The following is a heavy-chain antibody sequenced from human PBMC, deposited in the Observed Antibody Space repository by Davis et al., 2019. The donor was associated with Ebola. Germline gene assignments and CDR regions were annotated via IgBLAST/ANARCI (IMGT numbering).Heavy chain of an antibody. J-gene: IGHJ6*04. CDR2: ISSSSTNI. CDR1: GFTFSSYA. D-gene: IGHD3-3*01. Sequence: GESLKISCAASGFTFSSYAMSWVRQAPGKGLEWISYISSSSTNIFYADSVKGRFTISRDNAKNSLYLQVSSLRDDDTAVYYCAKSGLSFGVVKYHYGMDVWGKGTTVTVSS. CDR3: AKSGLSFGVVKYHYGMDV. V-gene: IGHV3-48*02.